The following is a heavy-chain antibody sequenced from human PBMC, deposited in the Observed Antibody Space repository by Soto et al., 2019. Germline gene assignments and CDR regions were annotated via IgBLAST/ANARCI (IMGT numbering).Heavy chain of an antibody. J-gene: IGHJ6*02. Sequence: PGGSLRLSCSGSGFTFSHYAIHWVRQAPGKGLQYISAISGNGGSTYYADSVEGRFTISIDNSKNTLYLQMSSVRPEDTAVYFCLRDPAGNWLQLTYYFGLDVGGQGTTVTVSS. CDR1: GFTFSHYA. V-gene: IGHV3-64D*06. CDR2: ISGNGGST. D-gene: IGHD5-12*01. CDR3: LRDPAGNWLQLTYYFGLDV.